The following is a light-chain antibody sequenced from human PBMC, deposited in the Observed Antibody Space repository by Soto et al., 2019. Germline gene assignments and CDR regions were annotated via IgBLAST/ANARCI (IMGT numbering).Light chain of an antibody. Sequence: EIVLTQSPGTLSLSPGERATVSCRASQSVSSSYLAWYQQKPGQAPRLLIYGTSSRATGIPDRFGGSGSGTEFTLTISRLEPEDCAVYFCQQYDSSPQITFGQGTRLEIK. CDR1: QSVSSSY. CDR3: QQYDSSPQIT. J-gene: IGKJ5*01. V-gene: IGKV3-20*01. CDR2: GTS.